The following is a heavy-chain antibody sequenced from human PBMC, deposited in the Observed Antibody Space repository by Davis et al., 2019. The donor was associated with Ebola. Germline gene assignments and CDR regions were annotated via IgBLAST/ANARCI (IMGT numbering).Heavy chain of an antibody. V-gene: IGHV3-33*01. Sequence: SLTLSCAASGLTFSSYGMHWVRQAPGKGLEWVAVIWYDGSNKYYADSVKGRFTISRDNSKNTLYLQMNSLRAEDTAVYYCARDHPDIVGVYNWFDHWGQGTLVTVSS. D-gene: IGHD2-21*01. CDR3: ARDHPDIVGVYNWFDH. CDR2: IWYDGSNK. CDR1: GLTFSSYG. J-gene: IGHJ5*02.